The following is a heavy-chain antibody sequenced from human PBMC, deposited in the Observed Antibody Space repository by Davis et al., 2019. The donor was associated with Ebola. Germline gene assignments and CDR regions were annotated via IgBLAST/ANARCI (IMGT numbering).Heavy chain of an antibody. J-gene: IGHJ5*02. CDR1: GFTFTTSA. Sequence: GGSLRLSCVASGFTFTTSAMHWVRQAPGKGLEWVALISSDGSKEYYADSVEGRFTISKDNAKNSLYLQMNRLTAEDTAVYYCAREVGRAMFDPWGQGTLVTVSS. V-gene: IGHV3-30*03. CDR3: AREVGRAMFDP. D-gene: IGHD1-26*01. CDR2: ISSDGSKE.